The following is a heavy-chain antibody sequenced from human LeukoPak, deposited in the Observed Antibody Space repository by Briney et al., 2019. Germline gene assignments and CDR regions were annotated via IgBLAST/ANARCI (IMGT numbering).Heavy chain of an antibody. CDR2: MNPNSGNT. CDR3: ARAVAANDY. Sequence: ASVKVSCKASGYTFTSYEINWVRQATGQGLEWMGWMNPNSGNTGYAQKFQSRVTMTRDTSISTAYMELSSLRSEDTAVYYCARAVAANDYWGKGTLVTVSS. V-gene: IGHV1-8*01. D-gene: IGHD2-15*01. CDR1: GYTFTSYE. J-gene: IGHJ4*02.